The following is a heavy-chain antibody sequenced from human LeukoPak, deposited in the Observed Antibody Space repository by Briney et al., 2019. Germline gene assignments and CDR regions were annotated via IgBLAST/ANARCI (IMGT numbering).Heavy chain of an antibody. CDR2: IYHSGST. D-gene: IGHD2-2*01. Sequence: SETLSLTCAVSGGSISSSNWWSWVRQPPGKGLEWIGEIYHSGSTNYNPSLKSRVTISVDKSKNQFSLKLSSVTAADTAVYYCARASGGYCSSTSCYPVDYWGQGTLVTVSS. CDR1: GGSISSSNW. CDR3: ARASGGYCSSTSCYPVDY. V-gene: IGHV4-4*02. J-gene: IGHJ4*02.